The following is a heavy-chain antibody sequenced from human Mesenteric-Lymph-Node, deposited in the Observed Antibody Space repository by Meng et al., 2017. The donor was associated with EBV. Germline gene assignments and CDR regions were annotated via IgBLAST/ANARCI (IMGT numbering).Heavy chain of an antibody. CDR3: ARDRGDSGLDY. V-gene: IGHV6-1*01. CDR1: GDSVSSNSAT. Sequence: QVQLQQAGPELVEPSQTFSLTCASSGDSVSSNSATWSWIRLSPSRGLEWLGRTYYRSKWSNDYALSVKGRMTIMAETSKNQLSLQLSSVTPEDTAVYYCARDRGDSGLDYWGQGTLVTVSS. CDR2: TYYRSKWSN. J-gene: IGHJ4*02. D-gene: IGHD2-21*02.